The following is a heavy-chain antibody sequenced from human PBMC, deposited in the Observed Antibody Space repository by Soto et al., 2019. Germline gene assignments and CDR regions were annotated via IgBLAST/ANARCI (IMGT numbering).Heavy chain of an antibody. CDR3: ARDQGYGSSGYFDY. J-gene: IGHJ4*02. Sequence: QVQLVESGGGVVQPGRSLRLSCAASGFTFSSYGMHWVRQAPGKGLEWVAVIWYDGSNKYYADSVKGRFTISRDNTKNTRYLQMNSLRAEDTAVYYCARDQGYGSSGYFDYWGQGTLVTVSS. CDR2: IWYDGSNK. V-gene: IGHV3-33*01. D-gene: IGHD3-22*01. CDR1: GFTFSSYG.